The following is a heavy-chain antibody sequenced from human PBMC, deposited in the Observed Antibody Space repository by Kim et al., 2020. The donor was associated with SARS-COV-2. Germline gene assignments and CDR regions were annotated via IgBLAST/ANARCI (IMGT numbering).Heavy chain of an antibody. Sequence: SETLSLTCAVYGGSFSGYYWSWIRQPPGKGLEWIGEINHSGSTNYNPSLKSRVTISVDTSKNQFSLKLSSVTAADTAVYYCARGRGMALGYWGQGTLVTVSS. CDR2: INHSGST. D-gene: IGHD3-10*01. J-gene: IGHJ4*02. V-gene: IGHV4-34*01. CDR3: ARGRGMALGY. CDR1: GGSFSGYY.